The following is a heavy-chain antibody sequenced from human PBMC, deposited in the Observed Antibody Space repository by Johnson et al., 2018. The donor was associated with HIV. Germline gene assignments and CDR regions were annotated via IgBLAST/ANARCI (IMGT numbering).Heavy chain of an antibody. D-gene: IGHD1-26*01. V-gene: IGHV3-20*04. Sequence: VQLVESGGGVVRPGGSLRLSCAASGFTFDDYGMSWVRQAPGKGLEWVSGIDWTGANAGYADSVKGRFTIFRDNSKNTLYLQMNSLRAEDTAVYYCARDRGGGSYHDAFDIWGQGTMVTVSS. CDR1: GFTFDDYG. J-gene: IGHJ3*02. CDR2: IDWTGANA. CDR3: ARDRGGGSYHDAFDI.